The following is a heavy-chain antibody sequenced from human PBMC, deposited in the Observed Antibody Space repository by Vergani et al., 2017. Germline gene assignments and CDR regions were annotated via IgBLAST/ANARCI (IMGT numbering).Heavy chain of an antibody. CDR2: INHSGST. V-gene: IGHV4-34*01. J-gene: IGHJ4*02. D-gene: IGHD3-3*01. CDR1: GGSFSGYY. Sequence: QVQLQQWGAGLLKPSETLSLTCAVDGGSFSGYYWSWIRQPPGKGLEWIGEINHSGSTNYNPSLKSRVTISVDTSKNQFSLKLSSVTAADTAVYYCARGGYYDFWSGYYRDNFDYWGQGTLVTVSS. CDR3: ARGGYYDFWSGYYRDNFDY.